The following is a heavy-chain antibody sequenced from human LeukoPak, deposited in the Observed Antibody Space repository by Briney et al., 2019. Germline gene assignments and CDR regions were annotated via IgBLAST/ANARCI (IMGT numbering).Heavy chain of an antibody. D-gene: IGHD3-10*01. V-gene: IGHV4-30-4*08. J-gene: IGHJ5*02. CDR2: IYYNGST. CDR1: GGSISSGDYY. CDR3: ARTSQGGAWFDP. Sequence: SQTLSLTCTVSGGSISSGDYYWSWIRQPPGKGLEWIGYIYYNGSTYYNPSLKSRVTISVDTSKNQFSLKLSSVTAADTAVYYRARTSQGGAWFDPWGQGTLVTVSS.